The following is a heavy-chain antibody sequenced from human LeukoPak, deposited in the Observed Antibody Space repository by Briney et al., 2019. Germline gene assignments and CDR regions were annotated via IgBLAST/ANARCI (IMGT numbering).Heavy chain of an antibody. CDR2: IYISGST. V-gene: IGHV4-61*02. CDR1: GGSMSTGRNY. J-gene: IGHJ6*02. Sequence: SQTLSLTCTVSGGSMSTGRNYWHWIRQSAGKGLEWIGRIYISGSTDYNPSPKSRVTMSLDRSKSQFSLELSSVTAADTAVYYCTRDLGYGRPSYNYGLDVWGQGTTVTVSS. D-gene: IGHD2-8*01. CDR3: TRDLGYGRPSYNYGLDV.